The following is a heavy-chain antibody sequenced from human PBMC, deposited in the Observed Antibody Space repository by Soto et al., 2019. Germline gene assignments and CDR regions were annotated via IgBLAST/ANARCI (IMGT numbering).Heavy chain of an antibody. Sequence: GGSLRLSCAASGFTFNNFAMHWVRQAPGKGLEWVAVISYDGGDKYYADSVKGRFTISRDNSKNTLYLQMNGLRAEDTAVYYCARDLITGAADYYFDYWGQGALVTVSS. V-gene: IGHV3-30*03. CDR2: ISYDGGDK. CDR3: ARDLITGAADYYFDY. D-gene: IGHD6-13*01. CDR1: GFTFNNFA. J-gene: IGHJ4*02.